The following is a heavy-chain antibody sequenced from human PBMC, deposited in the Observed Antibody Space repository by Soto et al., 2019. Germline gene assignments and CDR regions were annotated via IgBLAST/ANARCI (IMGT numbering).Heavy chain of an antibody. J-gene: IGHJ5*02. D-gene: IGHD2-21*02. CDR1: GFTFSSYA. V-gene: IGHV3-23*01. CDR2: ISGSGGST. Sequence: GGSLRLSCAASGFTFSSYAMSWVRQAPGKGLEWVSAISGSGGSTYYADSVKGRFTISRDNSKNTLYLQMNSLRAGDPAVYYCAKDGGADCGGDRYFSNWFDPWGERALVTVS. CDR3: AKDGGADCGGDRYFSNWFDP.